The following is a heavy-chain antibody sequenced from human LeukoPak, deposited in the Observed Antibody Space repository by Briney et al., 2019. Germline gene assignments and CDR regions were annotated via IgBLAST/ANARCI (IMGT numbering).Heavy chain of an antibody. CDR2: ISSSSSCI. Sequence: GGSLRLSCAASGFTFSSYSMNWVRQAPGKGLEWVSSISSSSSCIYYADSVKGRFTISRDNAKNSLYLQMNSLRAEDTAVYYCARMRSGYYLVDYWGQGTLVTVSS. D-gene: IGHD3-22*01. V-gene: IGHV3-21*01. J-gene: IGHJ4*02. CDR3: ARMRSGYYLVDY. CDR1: GFTFSSYS.